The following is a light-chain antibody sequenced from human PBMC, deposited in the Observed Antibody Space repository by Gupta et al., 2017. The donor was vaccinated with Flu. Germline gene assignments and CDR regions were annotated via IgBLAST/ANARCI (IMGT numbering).Light chain of an antibody. CDR2: WAS. V-gene: IGKV4-1*01. CDR1: QSLFFNSYNKSF. CDR3: QQQDITPNT. J-gene: IGKJ4*01. Sequence: VMTPSPDSLPVSLGETATITCKSSQSLFFNSYNKSFLAWYQHKPGQPPKLLIYWASTRESGVPDRFSGSGSRSEFTLTITKLQAEEVAVYFCQQQDITPNTFGRGTKVEIK.